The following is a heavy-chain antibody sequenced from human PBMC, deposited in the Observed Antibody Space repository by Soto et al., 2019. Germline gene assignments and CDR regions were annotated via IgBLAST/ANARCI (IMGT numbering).Heavy chain of an antibody. CDR1: GFTFSSYA. CDR2: ISGSSGSI. V-gene: IGHV3-23*01. Sequence: PGGALRLSCAASGFTFSSYAMSWVRQAPGKGLEWVSGISGSSGSINYADSVKGRFTISRDNSKDTLYLQMNSLRGEDTALYYCAKGMEISQNYYGMDVWGQGTKVTVSS. CDR3: AKGMEISQNYYGMDV. J-gene: IGHJ6*02. D-gene: IGHD3-3*01.